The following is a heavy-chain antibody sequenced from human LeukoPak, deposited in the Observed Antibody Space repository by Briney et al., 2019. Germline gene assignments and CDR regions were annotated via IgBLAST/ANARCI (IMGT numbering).Heavy chain of an antibody. J-gene: IGHJ6*03. Sequence: ASVKVSCKASGGTFSSYAISWVRQAPGQGLEWMGRIIPIFGTANYAQKFQGRVTMTRDTSTSTVYMELSSLRSEDTAVYYCARDYALLYCSSTSCENYYYYYMDVWGKGTTVTVSS. V-gene: IGHV1-69*05. CDR1: GGTFSSYA. CDR3: ARDYALLYCSSTSCENYYYYYMDV. D-gene: IGHD2-2*01. CDR2: IIPIFGTA.